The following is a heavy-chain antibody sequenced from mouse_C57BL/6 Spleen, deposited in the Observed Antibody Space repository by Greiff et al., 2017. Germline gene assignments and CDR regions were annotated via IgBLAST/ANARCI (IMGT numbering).Heavy chain of an antibody. CDR2: IDPSDSET. CDR1: GYTFTSYW. V-gene: IGHV1-52*01. CDR3: ARQGYYDYGYYAMDY. J-gene: IGHJ4*01. Sequence: QVQLQQPGAELVRPGSSVKLSCKASGYTFTSYWMHWVKQRPIQGLEWIGNIDPSDSETHYNQKFKDKATLTVDKSSSTAYMQLSSLTSEDSAVYYCARQGYYDYGYYAMDYWGQGTSVTVSS. D-gene: IGHD2-4*01.